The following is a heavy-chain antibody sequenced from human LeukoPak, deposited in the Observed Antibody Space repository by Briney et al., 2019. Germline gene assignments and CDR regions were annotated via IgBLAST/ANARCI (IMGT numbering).Heavy chain of an antibody. Sequence: ASVKVSCKASGYTFTSYGISWVRQAPGQGLEWIGWISAYNGNTNYAQKLQGRVTMTTDTSTSTAYMELRSLRSDDTAVYYCARDRPRIAVAGPMSFDYWGQGTLVTVSS. CDR3: ARDRPRIAVAGPMSFDY. J-gene: IGHJ4*02. CDR1: GYTFTSYG. V-gene: IGHV1-18*01. CDR2: ISAYNGNT. D-gene: IGHD6-19*01.